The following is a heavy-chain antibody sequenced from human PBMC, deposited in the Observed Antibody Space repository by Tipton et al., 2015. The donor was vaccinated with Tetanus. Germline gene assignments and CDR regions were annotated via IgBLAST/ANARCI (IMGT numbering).Heavy chain of an antibody. CDR3: ARRLRYYDSSDYYYYYGMDV. Sequence: QLVQSGAEVKKPGESLKISCKGSGYSFTSYWIGWVRQMPGKGLEWMGIIYPGDSDTRYSPSFQGQVTISADKSISTAYLQWSSLKAPDTAMYYCARRLRYYDSSDYYYYYGMDVWGQGTAVTVSS. D-gene: IGHD3-22*01. J-gene: IGHJ6*02. V-gene: IGHV5-51*01. CDR1: GYSFTSYW. CDR2: IYPGDSDT.